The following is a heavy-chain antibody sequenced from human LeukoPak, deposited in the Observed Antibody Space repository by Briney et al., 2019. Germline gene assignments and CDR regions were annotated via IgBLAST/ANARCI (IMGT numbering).Heavy chain of an antibody. Sequence: SETLSHSCTVSDGSISGRYWSWIRQPAGKGLEWIGRIYTNEKTNYNPSLKSRLTMSIDTSNNQFSLRLSSVTAADTAVYYCARIASGYFAHYFDYWGQGTLVTVSS. CDR3: ARIASGYFAHYFDY. D-gene: IGHD5-12*01. J-gene: IGHJ4*02. CDR2: IYTNEKT. V-gene: IGHV4-4*07. CDR1: DGSISGRY.